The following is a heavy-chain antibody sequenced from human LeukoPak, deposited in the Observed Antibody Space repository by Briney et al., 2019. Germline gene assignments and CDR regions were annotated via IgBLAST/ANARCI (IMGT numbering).Heavy chain of an antibody. V-gene: IGHV4-59*01. Sequence: PETLSLTCTVSGGSISSYYWSWIRQPPGKGLEWIGYIYYSGSTNYNPSLKSRVTISVDTSKNQFSLALTSVTAADTAVYYCARFARGYSGYLDYWGQGTLVTVSS. CDR3: ARFARGYSGYLDY. CDR1: GGSISSYY. CDR2: IYYSGST. J-gene: IGHJ4*02. D-gene: IGHD5-12*01.